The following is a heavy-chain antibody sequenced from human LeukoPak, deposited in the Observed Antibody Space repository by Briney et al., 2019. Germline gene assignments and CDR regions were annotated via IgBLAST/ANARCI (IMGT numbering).Heavy chain of an antibody. D-gene: IGHD3-22*01. Sequence: GRSLRLSCAASGFTFSSYGMHWVRQAPGKGLEWVAVIWYDGSNKYYADSVKGRFTISRDNSKNTLYLQMNSLRAEDTAVYYCAKWRSAYYYDSSGYPYYFDYWGQGTLVTVSS. CDR1: GFTFSSYG. J-gene: IGHJ4*02. CDR2: IWYDGSNK. V-gene: IGHV3-33*06. CDR3: AKWRSAYYYDSSGYPYYFDY.